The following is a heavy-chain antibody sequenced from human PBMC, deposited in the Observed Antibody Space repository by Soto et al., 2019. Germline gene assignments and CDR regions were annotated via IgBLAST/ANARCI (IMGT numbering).Heavy chain of an antibody. V-gene: IGHV4-34*01. CDR2: INHSGST. CDR1: GGSFSGYY. J-gene: IGHJ6*03. D-gene: IGHD5-12*01. Sequence: SETLSLTCAVYGGSFSGYYWSWIRQPPGKGLEWIGEINHSGSTNYNPSIKSRVTISVDASKNQFSLKLSSVTAADTAVYYCARGIRVDIVATIRAYYYYYMDVWGKGTTVTVSS. CDR3: ARGIRVDIVATIRAYYYYYMDV.